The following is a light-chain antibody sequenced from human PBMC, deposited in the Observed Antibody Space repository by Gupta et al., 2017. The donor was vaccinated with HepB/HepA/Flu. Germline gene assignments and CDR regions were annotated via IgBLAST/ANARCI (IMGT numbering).Light chain of an antibody. J-gene: IGLJ2*01. CDR3: GTWDSSLSAGV. CDR1: SSNIGNNY. V-gene: IGLV1-51*02. CDR2: ENN. Sequence: QSVLTQPPSVSAAPGQKVTISCSGSSSNIGNNYVSWYQQLPGTAPKLLIYENNKRPSGIPDRFSGSKSGPSATLAITGLQTGDEADYYCGTWDSSLSAGVFGGGTKLTVL.